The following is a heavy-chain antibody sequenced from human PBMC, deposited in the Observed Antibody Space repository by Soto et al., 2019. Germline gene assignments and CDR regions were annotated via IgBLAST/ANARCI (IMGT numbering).Heavy chain of an antibody. V-gene: IGHV3-23*01. J-gene: IGHJ4*02. CDR3: AKSLIGYCSSTSCYAAGDY. CDR1: GFTFSSYA. D-gene: IGHD2-2*01. Sequence: GGSLRLSCAASGFTFSSYAMSWVRQAPGKGLEWVSAISGSGGITYYADSVKGRFTISRDNSKNTLYLQMNSLRAEDTAVYYCAKSLIGYCSSTSCYAAGDYWGQGTLVTVS. CDR2: ISGSGGIT.